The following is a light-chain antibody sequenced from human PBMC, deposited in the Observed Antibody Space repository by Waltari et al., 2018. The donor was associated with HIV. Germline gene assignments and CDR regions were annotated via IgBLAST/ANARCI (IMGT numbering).Light chain of an antibody. CDR1: NIGNRR. CDR3: QVWDTNSDHRV. J-gene: IGLJ2*01. CDR2: DET. V-gene: IGLV3-21*02. Sequence: SSVLTQTPSVSVAPGQTARITCGGDNIGNRRVHWYQKKPGQAPVLVVYDETDPPPGIPGRFSGSGSGKTGTLTISRVDVGDEDDYYCQVWDTNSDHRVFGGGTKLTVL.